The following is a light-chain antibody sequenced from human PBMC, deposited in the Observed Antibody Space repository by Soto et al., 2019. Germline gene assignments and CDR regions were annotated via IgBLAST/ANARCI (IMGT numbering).Light chain of an antibody. CDR3: QQYGSSRSWT. CDR2: GAS. Sequence: EIVLTQSPGTLSLSPGERATLSCRASQSVSSRDLAWYQQKPGQAPRLLIYGASSRATGIPDRFSGSGSGTDFTLTISRLEPEDFAVYYCQQYGSSRSWTFGQGTKVDIK. CDR1: QSVSSRD. J-gene: IGKJ1*01. V-gene: IGKV3-20*01.